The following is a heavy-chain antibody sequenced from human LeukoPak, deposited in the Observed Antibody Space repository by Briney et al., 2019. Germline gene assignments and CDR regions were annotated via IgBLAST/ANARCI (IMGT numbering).Heavy chain of an antibody. CDR3: ARELSRGYSYGYDY. V-gene: IGHV4-59*01. CDR1: GGSISSYY. Sequence: PSETLSLTCTVSGGSISSYYWSWIRQPPGKGLEWIGYIYYSGSTNYNPSLKSRVIISVDTSKNQFSLKLSSVTAADTAVYYCARELSRGYSYGYDYWGQGTLVTVSS. D-gene: IGHD5-18*01. CDR2: IYYSGST. J-gene: IGHJ4*02.